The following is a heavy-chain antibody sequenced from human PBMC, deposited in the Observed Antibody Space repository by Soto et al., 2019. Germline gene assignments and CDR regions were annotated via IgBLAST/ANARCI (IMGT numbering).Heavy chain of an antibody. Sequence: PGGSLSLSCAASGFTFSNLAMNWVRQAPGKGLEWVSAISNSFSDGNTHYADSVKGRFTISRDNDKNTVFLEIDSLRAEDTAVYYCAKVFSPEGGNYFDHWGPGTLVTVSS. CDR2: ISNSFSDGNT. V-gene: IGHV3-23*01. CDR3: AKVFSPEGGNYFDH. J-gene: IGHJ4*02. CDR1: GFTFSNLA.